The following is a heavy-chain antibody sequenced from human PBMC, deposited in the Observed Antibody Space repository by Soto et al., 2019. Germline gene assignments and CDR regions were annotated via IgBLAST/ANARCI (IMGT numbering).Heavy chain of an antibody. CDR3: ARALNKGAYYYGSGSPRYYFDY. V-gene: IGHV4-34*01. D-gene: IGHD3-10*01. J-gene: IGHJ4*02. Sequence: SETLSLTCAVYGGSFSGYYWSWIRQPPGKGLEWIGEINHSGSTNYNPSLKSRVTISVDTSKNQFSLKLSSVTAADTAVYYCARALNKGAYYYGSGSPRYYFDYWGQGTLVTVSS. CDR2: INHSGST. CDR1: GGSFSGYY.